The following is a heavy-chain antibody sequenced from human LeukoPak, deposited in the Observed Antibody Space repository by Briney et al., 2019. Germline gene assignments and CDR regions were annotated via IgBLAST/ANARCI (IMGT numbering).Heavy chain of an antibody. J-gene: IGHJ3*02. Sequence: GGSLRLSCAASGFTFSNAWMSWVRQAPGKGLEWFGRIKSKTDGGTTDYAAPVKGRFTISRDDSKNTLYLQMNSLKTEDTAVYYCTTDGADYVWGSYLGDAFDIWGQGTMVTVSS. CDR1: GFTFSNAW. CDR2: IKSKTDGGTT. D-gene: IGHD3-16*02. CDR3: TTDGADYVWGSYLGDAFDI. V-gene: IGHV3-15*01.